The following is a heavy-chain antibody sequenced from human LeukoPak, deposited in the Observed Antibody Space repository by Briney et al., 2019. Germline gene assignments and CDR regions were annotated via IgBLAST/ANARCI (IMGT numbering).Heavy chain of an antibody. D-gene: IGHD5-18*01. CDR3: AKQTQLWLHIDY. Sequence: GGSLRLSCAASGFTFSSYAMSWVRQAPGKGLEWVSAISGSGGSTYYADSVKGRFIISRDNSKNTLYLQMNSLRAEDTAVYYCAKQTQLWLHIDYWGQGTLVTVSS. J-gene: IGHJ4*02. V-gene: IGHV3-23*01. CDR2: ISGSGGST. CDR1: GFTFSSYA.